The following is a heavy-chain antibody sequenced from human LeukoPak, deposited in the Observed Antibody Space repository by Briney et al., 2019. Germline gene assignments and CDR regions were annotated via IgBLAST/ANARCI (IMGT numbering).Heavy chain of an antibody. CDR3: AKNSLSSRLRYFDY. CDR1: GFTFSSND. Sequence: GGSLRLSCAASGFTFSSNDMNWVRQAPGKGLEWVAFIMYDGSDKYYADSVKGRFTISRNNSKNTLFLQMNSLRTEDTAVYYCAKNSLSSRLRYFDYWGQGTLVTVSS. J-gene: IGHJ4*02. D-gene: IGHD4-17*01. CDR2: IMYDGSDK. V-gene: IGHV3-30*02.